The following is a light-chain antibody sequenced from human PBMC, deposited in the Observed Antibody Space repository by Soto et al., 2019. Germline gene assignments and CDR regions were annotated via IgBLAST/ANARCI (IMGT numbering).Light chain of an antibody. CDR1: QSVSNKY. V-gene: IGKV3-20*01. CDR3: QQCGSSPPYT. J-gene: IGKJ2*01. CDR2: GSS. Sequence: EVVLTQSPGTLSLSPGERATLSCRASQSVSNKYLAWYQQKPGQAPRLLIFGSSGRATGIPDRFSGSGSGTYFTLTISRLEPEDFAVYYCQQCGSSPPYTFGQGTELEIK.